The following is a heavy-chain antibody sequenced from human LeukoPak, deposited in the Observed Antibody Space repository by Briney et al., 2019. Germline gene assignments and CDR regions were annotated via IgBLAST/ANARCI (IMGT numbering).Heavy chain of an antibody. CDR3: AKVGSGWYGVDY. Sequence: PGGSLRLSCVASKIIFSGYGIHWVRQAPGKGLGWVAFIRYDGTNKYYTDSVKGRFTISRDNSKNTLYLQVNSLRDDDTAVYYCAKVGSGWYGVDYWGQGTLVTVSS. V-gene: IGHV3-30*02. CDR2: IRYDGTNK. CDR1: KIIFSGYG. J-gene: IGHJ4*02. D-gene: IGHD6-19*01.